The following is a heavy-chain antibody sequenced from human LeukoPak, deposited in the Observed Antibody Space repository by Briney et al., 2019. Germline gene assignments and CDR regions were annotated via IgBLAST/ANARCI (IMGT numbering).Heavy chain of an antibody. J-gene: IGHJ5*02. D-gene: IGHD6-19*01. CDR3: ARTTVAGTVNWFDP. V-gene: IGHV5-51*01. CDR2: IYPGDSDT. CDR1: GYRFTSYW. Sequence: GESLKISCQGSGYRFTSYWIGWVRPMPGKGLEWMGIIYPGDSDTRYSPSFQGQVTISADKSISTAYLQWSSLKASDTAMYYCARTTVAGTVNWFDPWGQGTLVTASS.